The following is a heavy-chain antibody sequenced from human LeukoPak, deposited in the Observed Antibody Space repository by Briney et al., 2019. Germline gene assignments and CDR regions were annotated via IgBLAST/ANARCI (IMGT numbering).Heavy chain of an antibody. Sequence: GASVKVSCKASGYSFTSYYIHWVRQAPGRGLEWLGLINPAGAKTTYSQKLQGRVSVTRDMSTNSVRLELSSLKPEDTAVYYCARSRAYYFDYWGQGTLVTVSS. CDR2: INPAGAKT. J-gene: IGHJ4*02. CDR3: ARSRAYYFDY. CDR1: GYSFTSYY. V-gene: IGHV1-46*01.